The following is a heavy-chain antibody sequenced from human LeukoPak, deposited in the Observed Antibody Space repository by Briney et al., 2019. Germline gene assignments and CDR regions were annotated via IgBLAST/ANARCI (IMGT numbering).Heavy chain of an antibody. Sequence: PGGPLRLSCAASGITFNNYAMSWVRQAPGKGLEWVSAISGSGSYYADSVEGRFSISRDNSKNTLYLQMNSLRAEDTAVYYCARGTQLWSKGDYWGQGTLVTVSS. D-gene: IGHD5-18*01. CDR2: ISGSGS. CDR3: ARGTQLWSKGDY. V-gene: IGHV3-23*01. CDR1: GITFNNYA. J-gene: IGHJ4*02.